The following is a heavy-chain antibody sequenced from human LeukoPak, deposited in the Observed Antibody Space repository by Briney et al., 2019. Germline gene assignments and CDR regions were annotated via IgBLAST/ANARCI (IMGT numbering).Heavy chain of an antibody. J-gene: IGHJ1*01. Sequence: GGSLRLSCAASGFTFSSYGMHWVRQAPGKGLEWVAVISYDGSNKYYADSVKGRFTISRDNSKNTLYLQMNSLRAEDTAVYYCAKVSGSYHKYFQHWGQGTLVTVSS. D-gene: IGHD1-26*01. V-gene: IGHV3-30*18. CDR1: GFTFSSYG. CDR3: AKVSGSYHKYFQH. CDR2: ISYDGSNK.